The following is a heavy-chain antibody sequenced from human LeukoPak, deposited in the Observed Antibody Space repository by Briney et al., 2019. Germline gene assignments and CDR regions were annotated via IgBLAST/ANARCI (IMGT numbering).Heavy chain of an antibody. D-gene: IGHD2-2*01. J-gene: IGHJ4*02. CDR1: GGSISSYY. V-gene: IGHV4-4*07. CDR2: IHTSGTT. Sequence: SETLSLTCTVSGGSISSYYWSWIRQPAGKGLEWIGRIHTSGTTNYSPSLKSRVTMSVDTSKNQFSLKLSSVTAADTAVYYCARDGWGYCSSTSCFNLDYWGQGSLVTVSS. CDR3: ARDGWGYCSSTSCFNLDY.